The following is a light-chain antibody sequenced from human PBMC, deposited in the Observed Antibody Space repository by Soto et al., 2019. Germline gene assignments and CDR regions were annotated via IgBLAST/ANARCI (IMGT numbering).Light chain of an antibody. Sequence: QSVLTQPASVSGSPGQSITISYTGTSSDFGGFDYVSWYQHHPGKAPKLMIYDVSNRPSGVSDRFSGSKSGNTASLTISGLQAEDEADYYCCSYTPTSTLFGGGTKVTVL. CDR1: SSDFGGFDY. V-gene: IGLV2-14*03. J-gene: IGLJ2*01. CDR2: DVS. CDR3: CSYTPTSTL.